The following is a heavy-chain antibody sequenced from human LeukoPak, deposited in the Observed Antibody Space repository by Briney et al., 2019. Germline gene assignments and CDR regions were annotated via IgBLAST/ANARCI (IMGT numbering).Heavy chain of an antibody. Sequence: GRSLRLSFVAAGLIFINYGIDWVRQAPRKGLELISYISPSSSSIDYADSVKCRFTISRDNAKNSLFLQMHSLTVEDTAVYYCARGGAARPDYWGHGAMVTVSS. J-gene: IGHJ4*01. CDR2: ISPSSSSI. CDR3: ARGGAARPDY. V-gene: IGHV3-48*01. CDR1: GLIFINYG. D-gene: IGHD6-6*01.